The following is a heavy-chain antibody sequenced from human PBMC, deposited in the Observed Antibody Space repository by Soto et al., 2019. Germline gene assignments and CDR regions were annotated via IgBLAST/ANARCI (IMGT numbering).Heavy chain of an antibody. J-gene: IGHJ6*02. Sequence: GGSMRLSCAASGVTFSSYAMSWVRQVPGKGLEWVSAISGSGGSTYYADSVKGRFTISRDNSKNTLYLQMNSLRAEDTAVYYCAKGGRVVNYGMDVWGQGTTVTVSS. CDR1: GVTFSSYA. D-gene: IGHD2-2*01. CDR2: ISGSGGST. V-gene: IGHV3-23*01. CDR3: AKGGRVVNYGMDV.